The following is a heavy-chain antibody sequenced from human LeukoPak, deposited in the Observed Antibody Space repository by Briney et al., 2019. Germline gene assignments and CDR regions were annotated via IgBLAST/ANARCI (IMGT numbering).Heavy chain of an antibody. CDR1: GGSINSSKW. CDR3: ARGPPAYCGGDCSLDY. CDR2: IYHSGST. Sequence: PSETLSLTCAVSGGSINSSKWWSWVRQPPGKGLEWIGEIYHSGSTNYNPSLKSRVTISVDKSKNQFSLNLSSVTAADTAVYYCARGPPAYCGGDCSLDYWGQGTLVTVSS. V-gene: IGHV4-4*02. D-gene: IGHD2-21*02. J-gene: IGHJ4*02.